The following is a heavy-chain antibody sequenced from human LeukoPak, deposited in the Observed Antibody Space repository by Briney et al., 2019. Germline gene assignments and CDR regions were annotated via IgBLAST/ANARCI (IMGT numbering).Heavy chain of an antibody. Sequence: ASVKVSCKASGSTFTDYYMHWVRQAPGQGLEWMGIINPSGGSTSYAQKFQSRVTMTRDMSTSTVYMELSSLRSEDTAVYYCARGLYGDYVFDYWGQGTLVTVSS. D-gene: IGHD4-17*01. V-gene: IGHV1-46*01. CDR2: INPSGGST. J-gene: IGHJ4*02. CDR1: GSTFTDYY. CDR3: ARGLYGDYVFDY.